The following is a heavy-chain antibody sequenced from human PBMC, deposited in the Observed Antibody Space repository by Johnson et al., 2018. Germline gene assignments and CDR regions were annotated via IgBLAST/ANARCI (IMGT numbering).Heavy chain of an antibody. CDR3: ARVRLIVVVDDAFDI. D-gene: IGHD3-22*01. J-gene: IGHJ3*02. V-gene: IGHV3-30-3*01. Sequence: QDLLVQSGGGVVEPGRSMRLSCAASGFTFSSYAMYWVRQAPGKGLEWVAVISYDGSNKYYADAVNGRFTISRDNSKNTLYLQMNSLRAEGTTVYYCARVRLIVVVDDAFDIWGQGTMVTVSS. CDR1: GFTFSSYA. CDR2: ISYDGSNK.